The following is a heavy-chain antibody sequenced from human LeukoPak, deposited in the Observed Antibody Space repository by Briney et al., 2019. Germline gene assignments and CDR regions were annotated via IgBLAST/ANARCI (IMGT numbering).Heavy chain of an antibody. CDR1: GFIFSSYA. CDR2: ISGSGDST. V-gene: IGHV3-23*01. D-gene: IGHD6-13*01. CDR3: AKTRPLDSSSWSHGDY. J-gene: IGHJ4*02. Sequence: GGSLRLSCAASGFIFSSYAMSWVRQAPGKGLEWVSAISGSGDSTYYGDSVKGRFTISRDNSKNTLYLQMNSLRAEDTAVYYCAKTRPLDSSSWSHGDYWAQGTLVTVSS.